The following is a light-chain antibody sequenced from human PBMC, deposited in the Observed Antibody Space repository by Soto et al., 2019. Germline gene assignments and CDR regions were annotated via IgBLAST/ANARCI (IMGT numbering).Light chain of an antibody. V-gene: IGKV1-33*01. CDR2: EAS. CDR3: QQYDNVPLT. CDR1: QDITND. J-gene: IGKJ4*01. Sequence: DIQMTQSPSSLSASVGDRVTITCQASQDITNDLNWYQQKPGKAPKVMIYEASNLETGVPSRFSGKRSGTKFTLTISRLQPEDIATYCCQQYDNVPLTFGGRTKVEIK.